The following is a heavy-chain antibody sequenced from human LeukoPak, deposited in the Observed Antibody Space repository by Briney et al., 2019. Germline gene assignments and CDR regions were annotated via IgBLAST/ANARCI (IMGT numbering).Heavy chain of an antibody. CDR1: GYSISSGYY. CDR2: IYHSGST. V-gene: IGHV4-38-2*02. J-gene: IGHJ4*02. Sequence: SETLSLTCTVSGYSISSGYYWGWIRPPPGKGLEWIGSIYHSGSTYYNPSLKRRVTISVATPKHQFSLKLSSVTAADTAVYYCARACINIGSTSCYARGFDYWGQGTLVTVSS. CDR3: ARACINIGSTSCYARGFDY. D-gene: IGHD2-2*01.